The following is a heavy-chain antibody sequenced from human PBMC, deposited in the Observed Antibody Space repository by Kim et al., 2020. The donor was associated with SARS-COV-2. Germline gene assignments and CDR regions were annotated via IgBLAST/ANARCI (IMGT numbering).Heavy chain of an antibody. CDR2: ISSNGGST. V-gene: IGHV3-64D*06. D-gene: IGHD3-10*01. J-gene: IGHJ3*02. Sequence: GGSLRLSCSASGFTFSSYAMHWVRQAPGKGLEYVSAISSNGGSTYYADSVKGRFTISRDNSKNTLYLQMSSLRAEDTAVYYCVTYQTNGSGSYYNVDAFDIWGQGTMVTVSS. CDR3: VTYQTNGSGSYYNVDAFDI. CDR1: GFTFSSYA.